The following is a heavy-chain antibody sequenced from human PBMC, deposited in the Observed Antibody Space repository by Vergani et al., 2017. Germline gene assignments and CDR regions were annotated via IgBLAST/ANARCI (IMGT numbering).Heavy chain of an antibody. Sequence: QITLKESGPTLVKPTQTLTLTCTFSGFSLSTSGVGVGWIRQPPGKALEWLALIYWDDDKRYSPSLKSRLTSTKDTSKNQVVLTMTNMDPVDTATYYCAHLFFGLGSGYDYFDYWGQGTLVTVSS. CDR1: GFSLSTSGVG. J-gene: IGHJ4*02. V-gene: IGHV2-5*02. CDR2: IYWDDDK. D-gene: IGHD3-22*01. CDR3: AHLFFGLGSGYDYFDY.